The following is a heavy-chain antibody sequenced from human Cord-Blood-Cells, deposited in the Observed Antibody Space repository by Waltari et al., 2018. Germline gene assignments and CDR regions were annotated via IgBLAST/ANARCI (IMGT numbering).Heavy chain of an antibody. Sequence: QVQLVQSGAEVKKPGAAVKVSCKASGYTFTRYDLNWVRPATGQGLEWMGWMNPNRGNTGYAQKFQGRVTMNRNTSISTAYMELSSLRSEDTAVYYCARGARGYSGYDWYFDLWGRGTLVTVSS. CDR3: ARGARGYSGYDWYFDL. D-gene: IGHD5-12*01. CDR1: GYTFTRYD. CDR2: MNPNRGNT. V-gene: IGHV1-8*01. J-gene: IGHJ2*01.